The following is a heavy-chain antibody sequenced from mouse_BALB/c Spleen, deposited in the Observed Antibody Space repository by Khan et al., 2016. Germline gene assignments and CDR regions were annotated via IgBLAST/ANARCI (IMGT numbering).Heavy chain of an antibody. J-gene: IGHJ4*01. CDR2: ILPGNANS. CDR1: GYTFSNYW. Sequence: QVQLQQSGAELMKPGASVKISCKATGYTFSNYWIEWVKQRPGHGLEWIGDILPGNANSNYNENLKGKATLTADTSYNTAYMQLSSLTSEDSAVYYCARAWYSMDYWGQGTSVTVSS. V-gene: IGHV1-9*01. CDR3: ARAWYSMDY.